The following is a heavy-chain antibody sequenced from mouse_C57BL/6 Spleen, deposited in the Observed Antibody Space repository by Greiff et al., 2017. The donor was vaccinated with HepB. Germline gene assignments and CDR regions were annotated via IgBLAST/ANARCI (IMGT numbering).Heavy chain of an antibody. CDR2: IYPGSGNT. CDR1: GYTFTDYY. Sequence: VKLMESGAELVRPGASVKLSCKASGYTFTDYYINWVKQRPGQGLEWIARIYPGSGNTYYNEKFKGKATLTAEKSSSTAYMQLSSLTSEDSAVYFCASSSFSLFAYWGQGTLVTVSA. V-gene: IGHV1-76*01. CDR3: ASSSFSLFAY. J-gene: IGHJ3*01. D-gene: IGHD1-1*01.